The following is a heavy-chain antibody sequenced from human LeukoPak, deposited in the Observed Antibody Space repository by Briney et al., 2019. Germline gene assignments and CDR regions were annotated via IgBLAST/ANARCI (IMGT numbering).Heavy chain of an antibody. CDR1: GFTVSSNY. Sequence: GGSLRLSCAASGFTVSSNYMSWVRQAPGKGLEWVANIKQDGREKYYVDSVKGRFTISRDNAKNSLYLQMNSLRAEDTAVYYCARVEDYDILTGFDYWGQGTLVTVSS. CDR2: IKQDGREK. V-gene: IGHV3-7*01. J-gene: IGHJ4*02. D-gene: IGHD3-9*01. CDR3: ARVEDYDILTGFDY.